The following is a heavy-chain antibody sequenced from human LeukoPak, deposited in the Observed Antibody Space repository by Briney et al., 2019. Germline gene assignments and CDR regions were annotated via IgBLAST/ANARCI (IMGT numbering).Heavy chain of an antibody. CDR2: TYHSGST. V-gene: IGHV4-4*02. CDR1: GGSISSSNW. Sequence: SGTLSLTCAVSGGSISSSNWWSWVRQPPGKGLEWIGETYHSGSTNYNPSLNSRVTISVDKSKNQFSLKLSSVTAADTAVYYCARDRQVLLWFGESHGFDYWGQGTLVTVSS. CDR3: ARDRQVLLWFGESHGFDY. D-gene: IGHD3-10*01. J-gene: IGHJ4*02.